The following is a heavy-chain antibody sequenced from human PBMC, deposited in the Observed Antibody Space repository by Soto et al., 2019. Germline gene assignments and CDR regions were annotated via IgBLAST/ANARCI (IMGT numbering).Heavy chain of an antibody. J-gene: IGHJ6*02. CDR2: ISGSGGST. Sequence: GGSLRLSCAASGFTFSSYAMSWVRQAPGKGLEWVSAISGSGGSTYYADSVKGRFTISRDNSKNTLYLQMNSLRAEDTAVYYCVTPPLGARPQYYYYGMDVWGQGTTVTVSS. CDR1: GFTFSSYA. CDR3: VTPPLGARPQYYYYGMDV. D-gene: IGHD1-26*01. V-gene: IGHV3-23*01.